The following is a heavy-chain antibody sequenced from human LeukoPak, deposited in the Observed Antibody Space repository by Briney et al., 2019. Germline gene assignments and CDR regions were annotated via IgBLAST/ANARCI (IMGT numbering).Heavy chain of an antibody. D-gene: IGHD3-22*01. J-gene: IGHJ4*02. CDR1: GFIFSRYE. CDR3: ARRGFYDTSGYLFDY. CDR2: IGTSGSIM. Sequence: GGSLTLSCVASGFIFSRYEMNWVRQAPGKGLEWLSYIGTSGSIMSYADSVNGRFTLSRDNAKNSLYLQMNSLRAEDTAVYYCARRGFYDTSGYLFDYCGQGTLVTVSS. V-gene: IGHV3-48*03.